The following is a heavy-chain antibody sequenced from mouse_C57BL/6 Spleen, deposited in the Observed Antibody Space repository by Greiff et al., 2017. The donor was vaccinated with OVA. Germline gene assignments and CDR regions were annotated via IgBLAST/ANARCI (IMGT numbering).Heavy chain of an antibody. CDR1: GYTFTSYW. J-gene: IGHJ2*01. V-gene: IGHV1-64*01. CDR3: ASPYGSSYDYFDY. Sequence: VQLQQPGAELVKPGASVKLSCKASGYTFTSYWMHWVKQRPGQGLEWIGMIHPNSGSTNYNEKFKSKATLTVDKSSSTAYMQLRSLTSEASAVYSCASPYGSSYDYFDYWGQGTTLTVSS. D-gene: IGHD1-1*01. CDR2: IHPNSGST.